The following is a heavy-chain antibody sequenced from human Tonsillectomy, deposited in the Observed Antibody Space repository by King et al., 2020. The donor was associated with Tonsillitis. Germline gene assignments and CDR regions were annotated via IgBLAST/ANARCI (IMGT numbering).Heavy chain of an antibody. CDR1: GYTFTGYF. CDR3: APSRHTFGPFDY. D-gene: IGHD3-16*01. J-gene: IGHJ4*02. Sequence: QLVQSGAEVKRPGASVKVSCKASGYTFTGYFMNWVRKAPGHGPEWMGWINPNSGGTNYAQKFQGRVTMTRDTSINTVYMELSRLTSDDTAVYYCAPSRHTFGPFDYWGQGTLVTVSS. CDR2: INPNSGGT. V-gene: IGHV1-2*02.